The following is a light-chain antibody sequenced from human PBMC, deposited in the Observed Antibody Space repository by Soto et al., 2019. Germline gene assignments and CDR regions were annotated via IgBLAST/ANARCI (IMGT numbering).Light chain of an antibody. V-gene: IGKV3-20*01. CDR2: GAS. Sequence: EIVLTQSPGTLSLSPGERATLSCRASQSVSSSYLAWYQQKPGQAPRLLIYGASSRATGIPDRFSGSGSGNEFRLTISRLDPEDFAVYYCQQYGSSPRFTFGPGTKVDIK. CDR3: QQYGSSPRFT. J-gene: IGKJ3*01. CDR1: QSVSSSY.